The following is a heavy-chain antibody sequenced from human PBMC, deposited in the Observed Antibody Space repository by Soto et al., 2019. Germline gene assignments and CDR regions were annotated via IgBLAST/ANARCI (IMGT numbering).Heavy chain of an antibody. J-gene: IGHJ4*02. V-gene: IGHV4-38-2*02. CDR1: GYSISRGYY. CDR2: IHHRGNT. CDR3: ARDDFDSGGYSIDY. D-gene: IGHD3-22*01. Sequence: SETLSLTCVVSGYSISRGYYWGWIRQPPGKGLEWIGSIHHRGNTYYNPSPKRRVTISLDTSKNQFSLKLNSVTAADTAVYFCARDDFDSGGYSIDYWGQGTLVTV.